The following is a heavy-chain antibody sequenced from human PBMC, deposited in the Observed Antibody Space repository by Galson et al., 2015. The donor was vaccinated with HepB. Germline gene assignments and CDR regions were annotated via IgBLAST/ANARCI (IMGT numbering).Heavy chain of an antibody. CDR1: GYTFTRYG. Sequence: SVKVSCKASGYTFTRYGLNWVRQAPGQGLEWMGWTSSDNSGANYAQKFQARVTMTTDTSSSTAYMELRSLRSDDTAVYYCARDRWPLITFGGFIVMDHWGQGTAVTVSS. V-gene: IGHV1-18*04. D-gene: IGHD3-16*02. CDR2: TSSDNSGA. CDR3: ARDRWPLITFGGFIVMDH. J-gene: IGHJ4*02.